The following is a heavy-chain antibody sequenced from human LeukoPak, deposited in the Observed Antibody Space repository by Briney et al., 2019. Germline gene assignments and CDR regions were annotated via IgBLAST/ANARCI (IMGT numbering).Heavy chain of an antibody. Sequence: ASVKVSCKASGYIFVTSDINWVRQAAGQGLEWMGWMNPLSGNTGYAQKFQGRVSMTRDTSTGTAYMELSSLRFEDSAVYYCVRSLAVDGTRAYWGQGTLVTVSS. CDR2: MNPLSGNT. D-gene: IGHD6-19*01. CDR1: GYIFVTSD. V-gene: IGHV1-8*01. CDR3: VRSLAVDGTRAY. J-gene: IGHJ4*02.